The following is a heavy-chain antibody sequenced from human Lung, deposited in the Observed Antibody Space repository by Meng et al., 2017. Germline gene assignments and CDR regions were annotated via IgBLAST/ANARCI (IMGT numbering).Heavy chain of an antibody. V-gene: IGHV3-74*01. CDR1: GFTFTDHW. D-gene: IGHD1-1*01. J-gene: IGHJ1*01. CDR2: INRDGTKP. CDR3: TNDRLNH. Sequence: EVQLVESGGALLPPGASLILSCAASGFTFTDHWMHWVRQGPGKGLVWVSRINRDGTKPTYADSVKGRFTISRDNAKNTLYLQMNNLRAEDTAFYYCTNDRLNHWGQGALVTVSS.